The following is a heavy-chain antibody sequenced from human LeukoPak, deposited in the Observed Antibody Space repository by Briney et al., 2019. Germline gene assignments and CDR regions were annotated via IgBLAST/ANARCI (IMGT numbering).Heavy chain of an antibody. V-gene: IGHV3-23*01. CDR3: AKGGLGVTMVGGVLLGMDV. Sequence: PGGSLRLSCAASGFRFSNYVMSWVRQAPGKGLEWVSAISGGGTRTYYADSVKGRFTISRDNSKNTMSLQMNSLRAEDTAIYYCAKGGLGVTMVGGVLLGMDVWGQGTTVSVSS. CDR2: ISGGGTRT. CDR1: GFRFSNYV. D-gene: IGHD3-10*01. J-gene: IGHJ6*02.